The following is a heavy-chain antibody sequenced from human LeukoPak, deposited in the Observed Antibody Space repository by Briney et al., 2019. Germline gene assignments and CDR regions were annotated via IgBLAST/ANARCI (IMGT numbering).Heavy chain of an antibody. CDR2: IIPIFGTA. CDR3: ARAAELLGLQFDY. CDR1: GGTFSSYA. Sequence: ASVKVSCKASGGTFSSYAISWLRQAPGQGLEWMGRIIPIFGTANYAQKFQGRVTITTDESTSTAYMELSSLRSEDTAVYYCARAAELLGLQFDYWGQGTLVTVSS. V-gene: IGHV1-69*05. D-gene: IGHD1-26*01. J-gene: IGHJ4*02.